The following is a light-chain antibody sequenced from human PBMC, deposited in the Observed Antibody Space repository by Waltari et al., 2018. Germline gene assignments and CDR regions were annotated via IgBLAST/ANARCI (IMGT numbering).Light chain of an antibody. V-gene: IGKV3-20*01. CDR2: HAS. CDR3: QKYDFLPAT. Sequence: TVLTQSPATLSLSPGASATLPCRASQGVGKYLAWYQQRPGQAPRLLRYHASIRATGIPDRFSGSGFGTDFSLTISRLEPEDFAVYYCQKYDFLPATFGQGTTVEIK. CDR1: QGVGKY. J-gene: IGKJ1*01.